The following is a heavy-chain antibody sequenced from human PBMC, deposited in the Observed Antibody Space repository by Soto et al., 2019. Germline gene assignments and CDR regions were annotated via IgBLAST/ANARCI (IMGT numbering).Heavy chain of an antibody. CDR2: INAGNGNT. CDR3: ARDCSGASCALYYGMDV. V-gene: IGHV1-3*01. CDR1: GYTFTSYA. D-gene: IGHD2-15*01. Sequence: ASVKVSCKASGYTFTSYAMHWVRQAPGQRLEWMGWINAGNGNTKYSQKFQGRVTITRDTSASTAYMELNSLRAEDTAVYYCARDCSGASCALYYGMDVWGQGTTVTVSS. J-gene: IGHJ6*02.